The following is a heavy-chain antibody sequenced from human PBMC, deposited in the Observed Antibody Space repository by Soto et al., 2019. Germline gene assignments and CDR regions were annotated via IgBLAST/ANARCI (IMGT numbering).Heavy chain of an antibody. Sequence: QVQLQESGSGLVKPSQTLVLTCTVSGDSISRDGSSWSWLRQPPGKGLEWIGYIYHSGATYYNPSIKSPVTTSVDKSKNQFSLRLASVTAADTAVYYCAREMSSYFGSWGHGTLVTVSS. V-gene: IGHV4-30-2*01. CDR1: GDSISRDGSS. CDR3: AREMSSYFGS. J-gene: IGHJ4*01. CDR2: IYHSGAT.